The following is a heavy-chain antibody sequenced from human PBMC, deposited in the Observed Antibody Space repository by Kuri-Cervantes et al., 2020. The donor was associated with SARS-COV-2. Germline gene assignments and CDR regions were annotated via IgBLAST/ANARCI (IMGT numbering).Heavy chain of an antibody. V-gene: IGHV4-59*08. CDR2: IYYSGRT. CDR3: AKTPALQGNDF. CDR1: GYSFSSYY. J-gene: IGHJ4*02. D-gene: IGHD5-24*01. Sequence: SETLSLTCTVSGYSFSSYYWSWIRQPPGKGLEWIGFIYYSGRTNYNPALKSRVTISVYTSKNQISLKLIAVNAADTAVYYCAKTPALQGNDFWGQGTLVTVSS.